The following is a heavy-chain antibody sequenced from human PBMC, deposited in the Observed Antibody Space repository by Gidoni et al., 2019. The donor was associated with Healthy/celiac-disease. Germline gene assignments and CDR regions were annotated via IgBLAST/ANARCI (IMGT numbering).Heavy chain of an antibody. CDR2: ISYDGSNK. CDR3: ARDEVVPAATNIY. CDR1: GFTFSSYA. D-gene: IGHD2-2*01. J-gene: IGHJ4*02. V-gene: IGHV3-30-3*01. Sequence: QVQLVESGGGVVQPGRSLRLSCAASGFTFSSYAMHWVRQAPGKGLEWVAVISYDGSNKYYADSVKGRFTISRDNSKNTLYLQMNSLRAEDTAVYYCARDEVVPAATNIYWGQGTLVTVSS.